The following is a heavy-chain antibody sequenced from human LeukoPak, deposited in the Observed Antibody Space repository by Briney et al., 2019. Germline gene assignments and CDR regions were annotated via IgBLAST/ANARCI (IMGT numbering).Heavy chain of an antibody. CDR3: ARRVRYSSSLYYFDY. J-gene: IGHJ4*02. CDR2: IYHSGST. V-gene: IGHV4-38-2*02. D-gene: IGHD6-13*01. CDR1: GYSISSGYH. Sequence: SETLSLTCTVSGYSISSGYHWGWIRQPPGKGLEWIGSIYHSGSTYYNPSLKSRVTISVDTSKNQFSLELSSVTAADTAVYYCARRVRYSSSLYYFDYWGQGTLVTVSS.